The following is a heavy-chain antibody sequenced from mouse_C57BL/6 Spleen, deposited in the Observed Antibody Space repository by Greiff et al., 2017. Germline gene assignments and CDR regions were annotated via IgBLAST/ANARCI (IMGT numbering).Heavy chain of an antibody. V-gene: IGHV5-17*01. D-gene: IGHD1-1*01. J-gene: IGHJ4*01. Sequence: EVMLVESGGGLVKPGGSLKLSCAASGFTFSDYGMHWVRQAPEKGLEWVAYISSGSSTIYYADTVKGRFTISRDNAKNTLFLQMTSLRSEDTAMYYCARPGYYGSSYSYYYAMDYWGQGTSVTVSS. CDR3: ARPGYYGSSYSYYYAMDY. CDR1: GFTFSDYG. CDR2: ISSGSSTI.